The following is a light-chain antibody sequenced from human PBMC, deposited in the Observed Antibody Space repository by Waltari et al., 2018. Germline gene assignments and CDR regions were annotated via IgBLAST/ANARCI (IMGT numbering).Light chain of an antibody. CDR3: CSYAGSTTWV. J-gene: IGLJ3*02. V-gene: IGLV2-23*02. CDR1: TSDIGSHNI. Sequence: QSALTQPASMSGSPGQSITVSCTGATSDIGSHNIVSWYQQHPGKAPKLILYDVNRRPSGVSDRFSGSKSGITASLTISGLQAEDEADYYCCSYAGSTTWVFGGWTKLTVL. CDR2: DVN.